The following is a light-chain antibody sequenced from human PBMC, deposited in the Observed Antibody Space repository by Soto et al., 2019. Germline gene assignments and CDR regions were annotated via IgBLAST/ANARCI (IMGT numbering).Light chain of an antibody. V-gene: IGKV3-15*01. CDR1: QSISSN. Sequence: EIVMTQSPATLSVSPGERATVSCRASQSISSNLAWYQQKPGQAPRLLNYGASTRATGVPARFSGSGSGTEFTLTISSLQSEDFALYYCQQYNNWPPWTSGQGTKVEVK. CDR3: QQYNNWPPWT. J-gene: IGKJ1*01. CDR2: GAS.